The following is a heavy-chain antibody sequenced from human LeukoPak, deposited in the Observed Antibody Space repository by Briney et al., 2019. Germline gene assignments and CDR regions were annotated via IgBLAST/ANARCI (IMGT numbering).Heavy chain of an antibody. D-gene: IGHD6-13*01. J-gene: IGHJ4*02. V-gene: IGHV3-48*02. CDR3: ARDYGYSSSFDY. CDR2: ISSGSSTI. Sequence: GESLRLSCAAFGFTFSTYSMNWVRQAPGKGLEWVSYISSGSSTIHYADSVKGRFTISRDNAKNSLYLQMSSLRDEDTAVYYCARDYGYSSSFDYWGQGTLVTVSS. CDR1: GFTFSTYS.